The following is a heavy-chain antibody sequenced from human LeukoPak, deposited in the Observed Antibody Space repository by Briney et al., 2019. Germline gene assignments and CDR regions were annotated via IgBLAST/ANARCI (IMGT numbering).Heavy chain of an antibody. CDR1: GFSFDDYA. D-gene: IGHD1-20*01. J-gene: IGHJ3*02. CDR3: AKDIQGYNWNDAGGAFDI. CDR2: ISWNSGSI. V-gene: IGHV3-9*01. Sequence: PGGSLRLPCAASGFSFDDYAMHWVRQAPGKGLKWVSGISWNSGSIGYADSVKARFTISRDNAKNSLYMQMNSLRAEDTALYYCAKDIQGYNWNDAGGAFDIWGQGTMVTVSS.